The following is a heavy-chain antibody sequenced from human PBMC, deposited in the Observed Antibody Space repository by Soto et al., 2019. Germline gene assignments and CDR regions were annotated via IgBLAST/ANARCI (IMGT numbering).Heavy chain of an antibody. CDR1: GGSVRAPDW. CDR2: VHISGHS. V-gene: IGHV4-4*02. Sequence: SETLSLTCTLSGGSVRAPDWWNWVRQSPDKGLEWIAEVHISGHSNYNPSLRSRVSVSIDSSKNQFYLNLNSVTAADTAIYYCARVRQGCSANNRYFDPWGQGTQVTVSS. D-gene: IGHD2-15*01. J-gene: IGHJ5*01. CDR3: ARVRQGCSANNRYFDP.